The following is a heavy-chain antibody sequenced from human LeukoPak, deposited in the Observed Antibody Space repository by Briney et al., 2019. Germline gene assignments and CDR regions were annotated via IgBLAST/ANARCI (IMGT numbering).Heavy chain of an antibody. Sequence: PSETLSLTCGVSGGSISSTNWWTWVRQPPGKELEWIGEVHLDGRTNYNPSLESRLTMSVDLSENHISLKLTSVTAADTAVYYCAREGGFYRPLDYSGQGTLVTVSS. CDR3: AREGGFYRPLDY. J-gene: IGHJ4*02. CDR1: GGSISSTNW. CDR2: VHLDGRT. D-gene: IGHD3-3*01. V-gene: IGHV4-4*02.